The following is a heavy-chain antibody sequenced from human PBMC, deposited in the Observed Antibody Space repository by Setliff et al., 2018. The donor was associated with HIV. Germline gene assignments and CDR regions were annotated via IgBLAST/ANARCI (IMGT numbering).Heavy chain of an antibody. Sequence: SETLSLTCTVSGASISNYYWRWIRQSPGRGLEWVGYVYYSGISNYNPSLKSRVTISVDTSKNHFSLRLSSVTAADTALYYCARADYDGGTYYFDFWDKGTLVTVSS. V-gene: IGHV4-59*01. D-gene: IGHD4-17*01. CDR3: ARADYDGGTYYFDF. CDR1: GASISNYY. J-gene: IGHJ4*02. CDR2: VYYSGIS.